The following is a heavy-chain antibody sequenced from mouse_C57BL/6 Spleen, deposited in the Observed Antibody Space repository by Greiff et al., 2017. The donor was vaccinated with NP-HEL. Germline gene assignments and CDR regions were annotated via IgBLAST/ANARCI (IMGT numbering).Heavy chain of an antibody. Sequence: EVKLEESGGGLVQPGGSLSLSCAASGFTFTDYYMSWVRQPPGKALEWLGFIRNKANGYTTEYSASVKGRFTISRDNSQSILYLQMNALRAEDSATYYCARSPYGNGYFDVWGTGTTVTVSS. V-gene: IGHV7-3*01. D-gene: IGHD2-1*01. J-gene: IGHJ1*03. CDR2: IRNKANGYTT. CDR3: ARSPYGNGYFDV. CDR1: GFTFTDYY.